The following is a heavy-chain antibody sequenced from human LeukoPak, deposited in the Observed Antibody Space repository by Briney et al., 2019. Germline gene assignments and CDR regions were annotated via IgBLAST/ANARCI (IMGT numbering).Heavy chain of an antibody. V-gene: IGHV4-31*03. Sequence: SETLSLTCTVSGGSISSGGYYWSWIRQHPGKGLEWIGYIYYSGSTYYNPSLKSRVTISVDTSKNQFSLKLSSVTAADTAVYYCASSQADDAESAFDIWGQGTMVTVPS. CDR3: ASSQADDAESAFDI. J-gene: IGHJ3*02. CDR2: IYYSGST. CDR1: GGSISSGGYY.